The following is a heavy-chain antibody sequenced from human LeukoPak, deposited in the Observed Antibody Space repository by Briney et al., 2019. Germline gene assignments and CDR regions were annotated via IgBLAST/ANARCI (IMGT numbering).Heavy chain of an antibody. V-gene: IGHV1-18*01. J-gene: IGHJ6*03. Sequence: ASVKVSCKASGYTFTSYGISWVRQAPGQGLEWMRWISAYNGNTNYAQKLQGRVTMTTDTSTSTAYMELRSLRSDDTAVYYCARDLSDAPYYYYYMDVWGKGTTVTVSS. D-gene: IGHD2-2*01. CDR3: ARDLSDAPYYYYYMDV. CDR1: GYTFTSYG. CDR2: ISAYNGNT.